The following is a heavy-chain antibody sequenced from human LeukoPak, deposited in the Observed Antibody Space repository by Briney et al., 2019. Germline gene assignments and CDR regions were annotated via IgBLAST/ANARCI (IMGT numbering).Heavy chain of an antibody. J-gene: IGHJ4*02. D-gene: IGHD5-18*01. V-gene: IGHV3-21*01. CDR3: ARASSGNTAMVAYYFDY. CDR2: ISSSSYI. CDR1: GFTFSSYS. Sequence: GGSLRLSCAASGFTFSSYSMNWVRQAPGKGLEWVSSISSSSYIYYANSVKGRFTISRDNAKNSLYLQMNSLRAEDTAVYYCARASSGNTAMVAYYFDYWGQGTLVTVSS.